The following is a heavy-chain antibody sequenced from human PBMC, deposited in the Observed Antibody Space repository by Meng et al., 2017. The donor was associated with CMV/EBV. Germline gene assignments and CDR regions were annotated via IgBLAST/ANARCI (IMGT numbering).Heavy chain of an antibody. D-gene: IGHD3-10*01. CDR1: GFTFSSYA. V-gene: IGHV3-23*01. Sequence: GGSLRLSCAASGFTFSSYAMSWVRQAPGKGLEWVSAISGSGGSTYYADSVKGRFTISRDNSKNTLYLQMNSLRAEDTAVYYCARTVTRVYGSGRLNWFDPWGQGTLVTVSS. CDR2: ISGSGGST. J-gene: IGHJ5*02. CDR3: ARTVTRVYGSGRLNWFDP.